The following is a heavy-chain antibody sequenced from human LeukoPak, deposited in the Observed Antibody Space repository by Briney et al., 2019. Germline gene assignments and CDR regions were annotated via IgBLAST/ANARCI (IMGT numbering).Heavy chain of an antibody. CDR3: ARAPHGYDFWSGYLDY. D-gene: IGHD3-3*01. Sequence: SETLSLTCTVSGGSISSSSYYWGWIRQPPGKGLEWIGSIYYSGSTYYNPSLKSRVTISVDTSKNQFSLKLSSVTAADTAVYYCARAPHGYDFWSGYLDYWGQGTLVTVSS. CDR2: IYYSGST. CDR1: GGSISSSSYY. V-gene: IGHV4-39*07. J-gene: IGHJ4*02.